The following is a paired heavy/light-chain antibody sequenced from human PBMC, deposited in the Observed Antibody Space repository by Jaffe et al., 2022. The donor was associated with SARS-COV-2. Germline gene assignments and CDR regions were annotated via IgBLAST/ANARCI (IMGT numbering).Heavy chain of an antibody. CDR1: EFTFRSYW. CDR2: IYTEGNR. CDR3: ARDRPYTSGGGFDS. J-gene: IGHJ4*02. V-gene: IGHV3-74*01. D-gene: IGHD6-19*01. Sequence: EMQLVESGGGLVQPGGSLRLSCAASEFTFRSYWMHWFRQAPGKGLEWVSRIYTEGNRDYADFVKGRFTISRDNAKNTLYLQMDSLRVEDTAVYYCARDRPYTSGGGFDSWGRGTLVTVSS.
Light chain of an antibody. V-gene: IGKV4-1*01. Sequence: IVMTQSPDSLAVSLGERATINCKSSQNILYSSDNKNHLAWYQQKPGQPPKLLIYWASTRESGVPDRFSGSGSGTDFTLTISTLQAEDVAVYYCQQYYRLPLNFGGGTKVEIK. CDR3: QQYYRLPLN. CDR1: QNILYSSDNKNH. CDR2: WAS. J-gene: IGKJ4*01.